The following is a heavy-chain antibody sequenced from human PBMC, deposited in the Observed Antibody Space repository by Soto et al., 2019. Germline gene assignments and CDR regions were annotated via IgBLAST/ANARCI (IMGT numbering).Heavy chain of an antibody. Sequence: GASVKVSCKASGYTFTSCGISWVRQAPGQGLEWMGWISAYNGNTNYAQKLQGRVTMTTDTSTSTAYMELRSLGSDDTAVYYCARDFGGSYLSYGMDVWGQGTTVTVSS. CDR2: ISAYNGNT. D-gene: IGHD1-26*01. CDR3: ARDFGGSYLSYGMDV. V-gene: IGHV1-18*01. J-gene: IGHJ6*02. CDR1: GYTFTSCG.